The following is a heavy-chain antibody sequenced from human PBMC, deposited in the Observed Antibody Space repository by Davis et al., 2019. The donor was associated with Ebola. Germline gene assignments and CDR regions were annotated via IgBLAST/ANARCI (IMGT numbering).Heavy chain of an antibody. J-gene: IGHJ6*02. CDR1: GGSISSYY. D-gene: IGHD2-15*01. CDR3: ARVVAATGNYYYYYGMDV. CDR2: IYYSGST. V-gene: IGHV4-59*01. Sequence: MPSETLSLTCTVSGGSISSYYWSWIRQPPGKGLEWIGYIYYSGSTNYNPSLKSRVTISVDTSKNQFSLKLSSVTAADTAVYYCARVVAATGNYYYYYGMDVWGQGTTVTVSS.